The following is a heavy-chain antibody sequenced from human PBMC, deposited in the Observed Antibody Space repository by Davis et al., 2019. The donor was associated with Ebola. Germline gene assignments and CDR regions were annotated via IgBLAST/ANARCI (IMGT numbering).Heavy chain of an antibody. CDR2: INPNSGGT. CDR3: ARGRTSNSNNWFDP. D-gene: IGHD4-11*01. CDR1: GYTFSAYY. Sequence: AASVKVSCKASGYTFSAYYIHWVRQAPGQGLEWMGRINPNSGGTDYAQKFQGRVTMTRDTSISIAYMELSRLRADDTALYYCARGRTSNSNNWFDPWGQGTLVTVSS. J-gene: IGHJ5*02. V-gene: IGHV1-2*06.